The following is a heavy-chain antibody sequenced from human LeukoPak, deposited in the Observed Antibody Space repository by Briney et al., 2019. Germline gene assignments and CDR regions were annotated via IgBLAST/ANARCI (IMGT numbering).Heavy chain of an antibody. D-gene: IGHD2-15*01. CDR2: ISGSGGTT. Sequence: PGVYLRLSCAASGFTFSNYGMSWVRKAPGKGLEWVSGISGSGGTTYYADSVKGRFTISRDNSKNTLYLQMNSLRVEDTAVYYCALAAAASSFDYWGQGTLLTVSS. CDR3: ALAAAASSFDY. CDR1: GFTFSNYG. V-gene: IGHV3-23*01. J-gene: IGHJ4*02.